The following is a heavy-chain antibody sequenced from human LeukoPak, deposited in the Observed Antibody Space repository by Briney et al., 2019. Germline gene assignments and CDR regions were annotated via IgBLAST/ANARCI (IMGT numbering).Heavy chain of an antibody. D-gene: IGHD2/OR15-2a*01. CDR3: VSFYETY. Sequence: GGSLRLSCAASGNYWMHWVRQAPGKGLVWVSHINSDGSWTSYADSVKGRFTISKDNAKNTVYLQMNSLRAEDTAVYYCVSFYETYWGRGTVVTVSS. J-gene: IGHJ4*02. CDR1: GNYW. CDR2: INSDGSWT. V-gene: IGHV3-74*01.